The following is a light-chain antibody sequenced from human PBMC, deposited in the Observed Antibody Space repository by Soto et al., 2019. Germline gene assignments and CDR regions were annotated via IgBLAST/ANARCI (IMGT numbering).Light chain of an antibody. V-gene: IGLV2-8*01. Sequence: QSALTQPPSESGSPGQSVTISCTGTNSDVGGYNYVSWYQQHPGKAPKLMIYEVSKRPSGVPDRFSGSKSGNTASLTVSGLQAEDEADYYCSSYAGYNNVIFGGGTKVTLL. CDR2: EVS. CDR1: NSDVGGYNY. J-gene: IGLJ2*01. CDR3: SSYAGYNNVI.